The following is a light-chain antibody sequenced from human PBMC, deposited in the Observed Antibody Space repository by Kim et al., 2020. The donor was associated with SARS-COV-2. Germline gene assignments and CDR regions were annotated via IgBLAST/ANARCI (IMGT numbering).Light chain of an antibody. CDR3: NSRDSNDNVV. J-gene: IGLJ2*01. CDR1: SLRSYY. Sequence: SSELTQYPAVSVALGQTVRITCQGDSLRSYYATWYQQKPGQAPIVVIYRKNHRPSGIPDRFSGSSSGNTASLTITGTQAGDEADYYCNSRDSNDNVVFGGGTQLTVL. V-gene: IGLV3-19*01. CDR2: RKN.